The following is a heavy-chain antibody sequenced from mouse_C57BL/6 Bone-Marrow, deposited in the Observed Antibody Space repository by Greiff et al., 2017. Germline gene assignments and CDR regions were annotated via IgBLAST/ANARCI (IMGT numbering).Heavy chain of an antibody. CDR2: IDPSDSYT. J-gene: IGHJ4*01. CDR1: GSTFTSYW. D-gene: IGHD1-1*01. Sequence: VQLQQPGAELVKPGASVKLSCKASGSTFTSYWMQWVKQRPGQGLEWIGEIDPSDSYTNYNQKFKGKATLTVDTSSSTAYMQLSSLTSEDSAVYYCAREGITTVVADYYAMDYWGQGTSVTVSS. CDR3: AREGITTVVADYYAMDY. V-gene: IGHV1-50*01.